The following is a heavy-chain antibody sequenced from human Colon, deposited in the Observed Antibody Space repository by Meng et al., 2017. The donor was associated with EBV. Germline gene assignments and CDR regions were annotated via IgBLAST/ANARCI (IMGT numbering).Heavy chain of an antibody. D-gene: IGHD6-19*01. CDR3: ARGEPVPGHFLKS. V-gene: IGHV4-34*01. Sequence: QVQQPPWGAGLLKAPETLSLPCSVSGGSLSGYYWSWIRQPPGKGLEWIGEINHSGNTNYNPSLKSRVTISIDTSKNQFSLKLSSVTDADTAVYFCARGEPVPGHFLKSWGQGTLVTVFS. J-gene: IGHJ5*02. CDR1: GGSLSGYY. CDR2: INHSGNT.